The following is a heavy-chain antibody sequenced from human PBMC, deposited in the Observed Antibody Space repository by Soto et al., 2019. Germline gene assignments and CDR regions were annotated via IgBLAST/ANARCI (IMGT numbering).Heavy chain of an antibody. J-gene: IGHJ4*02. CDR3: ANLPNLDY. CDR2: ISYDGSSK. CDR1: GFTFSSYG. Sequence: GGTLRLSCAASGFTFSSYGMHWVRQAPGKGLEWVEVISYDGSSKYYADSVKGRFTISRDNSKNTLYLQMNSLRAEDTAVYYCANLPNLDYWGQGTMVTVSS. V-gene: IGHV3-30*18. D-gene: IGHD7-27*01.